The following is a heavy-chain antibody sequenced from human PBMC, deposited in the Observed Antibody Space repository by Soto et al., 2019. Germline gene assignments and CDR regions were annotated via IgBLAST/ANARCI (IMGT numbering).Heavy chain of an antibody. CDR2: IYHIGST. Sequence: SETLSLTCTVSGAPINSDYWSWIRQSPGKGLERIGYIYHIGSTDYNPSLKSRVTISIDTSKNQFSLKLSSVTAADTAVYYCARWHDYVWGSYPAPYYFDYWGQGTLVTVSS. D-gene: IGHD3-16*02. CDR1: GAPINSDY. J-gene: IGHJ4*02. V-gene: IGHV4-59*08. CDR3: ARWHDYVWGSYPAPYYFDY.